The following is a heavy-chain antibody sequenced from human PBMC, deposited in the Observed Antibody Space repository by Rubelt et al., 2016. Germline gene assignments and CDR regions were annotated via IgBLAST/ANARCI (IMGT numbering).Heavy chain of an antibody. Sequence: QVQLVQSGAEVKKPGSSVKVSCKASGGTFSSYAISWVRQAPGQGLEWMGGIIPIFGTANYAQKFQGRVTITADESTSTAYMELSSLRSEDTAVYYCARELVPAAPGFYYGTDVWGQGTTVTVSS. V-gene: IGHV1-69*01. D-gene: IGHD2-2*01. CDR2: IIPIFGTA. CDR1: GGTFSSYA. J-gene: IGHJ6*02. CDR3: ARELVPAAPGFYYGTDV.